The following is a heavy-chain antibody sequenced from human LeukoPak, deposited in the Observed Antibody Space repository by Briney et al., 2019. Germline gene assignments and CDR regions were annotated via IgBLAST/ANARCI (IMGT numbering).Heavy chain of an antibody. CDR2: INPNSCGT. J-gene: IGHJ4*02. CDR1: GYSFPRYY. D-gene: IGHD3-10*01. Sequence: ASVKVSCKASGYSFPRYYMHWVRQAPAQGLEWVVWINPNSCGTNYAQKLQGRVTMTRDTSISTAYLELSRLRSDDTSVYYCSGGRTRSEGVRAVIPFDFRGQGTLVTVTS. CDR3: SGGRTRSEGVRAVIPFDF. V-gene: IGHV1-2*02.